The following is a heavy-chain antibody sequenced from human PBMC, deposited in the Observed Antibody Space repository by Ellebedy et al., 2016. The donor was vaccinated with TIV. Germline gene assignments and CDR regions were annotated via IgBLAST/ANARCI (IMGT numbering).Heavy chain of an antibody. Sequence: AASVKVSCKASGGTFSRYAISWVRQAPGQGLEWMGGIIPMSGTANYAQKFQGRVTMNADKDTSTAYMELSSLRAEDTAVYYCARVGQCSGGSCYYAYGMDVWGQGTTVTVSS. V-gene: IGHV1-69*06. CDR1: GGTFSRYA. J-gene: IGHJ6*02. D-gene: IGHD2-15*01. CDR3: ARVGQCSGGSCYYAYGMDV. CDR2: IIPMSGTA.